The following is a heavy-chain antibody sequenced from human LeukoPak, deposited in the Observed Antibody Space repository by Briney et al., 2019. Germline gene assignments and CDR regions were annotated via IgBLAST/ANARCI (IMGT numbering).Heavy chain of an antibody. CDR2: IKQDGSEK. D-gene: IGHD3-3*01. CDR1: GFTFSTYW. Sequence: GSLRLSCAASGFTFSTYWMNWVRQAPGKGLEWVANIKQDGSEKYYVDSVKGRFTLSRDSAKNSLYLQMNSLRAEDTAVYYCARAEWSTGYFDLWGRGTLVTVSS. CDR3: ARAEWSTGYFDL. J-gene: IGHJ2*01. V-gene: IGHV3-7*03.